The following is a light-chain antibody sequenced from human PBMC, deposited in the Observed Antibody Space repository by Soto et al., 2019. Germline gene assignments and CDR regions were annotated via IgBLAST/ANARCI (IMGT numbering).Light chain of an antibody. CDR1: QSLSSNS. J-gene: IGKJ1*01. CDR3: QQYSSSPQT. CDR2: GAS. Sequence: EIVLTQSPGTLSLSPGEGAALSCRASQSLSSNSLAWYQHKPGQAPRLLIYGASSKATGVPDRFYGTGSGKDFTLTISRLEPEDFAVYYCQQYSSSPQTFGQGTKVEIK. V-gene: IGKV3-20*01.